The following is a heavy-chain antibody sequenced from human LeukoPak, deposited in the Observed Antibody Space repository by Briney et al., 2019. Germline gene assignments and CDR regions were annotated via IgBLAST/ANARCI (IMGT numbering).Heavy chain of an antibody. Sequence: GGSLRLSCAASGFTFSNAWMSWVRQAPGQGLEWVGRIKSKSDGATTDYAAPVKGRFTISRDDSKNTLYLQMNSLKTEDTAVYYCTTDSSRETLWFGELLPNNDYWGQGTLVTVSS. J-gene: IGHJ4*02. V-gene: IGHV3-15*01. CDR2: IKSKSDGATT. D-gene: IGHD3-10*01. CDR3: TTDSSRETLWFGELLPNNDY. CDR1: GFTFSNAW.